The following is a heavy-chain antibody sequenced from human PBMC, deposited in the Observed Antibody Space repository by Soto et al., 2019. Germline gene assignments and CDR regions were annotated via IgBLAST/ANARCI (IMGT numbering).Heavy chain of an antibody. CDR3: AKDVFRGYSYGPLDY. Sequence: GGSLRLSCAASGFTFSSYAMSWVRQAPGKGLEWVSAISGSGGSTYYADSVKGRFTISRDNSKNTLYLQMNSLRAEDTAVYYCAKDVFRGYSYGPLDYWGQGTLVTVSS. CDR1: GFTFSSYA. J-gene: IGHJ4*02. CDR2: ISGSGGST. V-gene: IGHV3-23*01. D-gene: IGHD5-18*01.